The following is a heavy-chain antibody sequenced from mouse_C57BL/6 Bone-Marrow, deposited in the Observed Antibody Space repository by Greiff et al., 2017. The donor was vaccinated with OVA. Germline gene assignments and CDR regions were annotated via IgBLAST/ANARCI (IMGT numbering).Heavy chain of an antibody. CDR2: IYPGSGST. CDR1: GYTFTSYW. J-gene: IGHJ4*01. D-gene: IGHD1-2*01. V-gene: IGHV1-55*01. Sequence: QVQLQQPGAELVKPGASVKMSCKASGYTFTSYWITWVKQRPGQGLEWIGDIYPGSGSTNYNEKFKSKATLTVDTSSSTAYMQLSSLTSEDSAVYYCARVGTTAHAMDYWGQGTSVTVSS. CDR3: ARVGTTAHAMDY.